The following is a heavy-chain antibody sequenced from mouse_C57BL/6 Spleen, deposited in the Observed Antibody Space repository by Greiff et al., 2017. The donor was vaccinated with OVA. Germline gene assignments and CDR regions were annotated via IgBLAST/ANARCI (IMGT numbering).Heavy chain of an antibody. Sequence: QVQLQQPGAELVRPGSSVKLSCKASGYTFTSYWMDWVKQRPGQGLEWIGNIYPSDSETHYNQKFKDKATLTVDKSSSTAYMQLSSLTSEDSAVYYCARSAQATPAWFAYWGQRTLVTVSA. CDR3: ARSAQATPAWFAY. CDR1: GYTFTSYW. CDR2: IYPSDSET. J-gene: IGHJ3*01. V-gene: IGHV1-61*01. D-gene: IGHD3-2*02.